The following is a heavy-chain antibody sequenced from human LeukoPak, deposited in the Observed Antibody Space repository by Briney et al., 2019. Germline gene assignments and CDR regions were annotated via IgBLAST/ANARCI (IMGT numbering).Heavy chain of an antibody. Sequence: PGRSLRLSCAASGFTFSSYAMHWVRQAPGKGLEWVAVISYDGSNKYYADSVEGRFTISRDNAKNSLYLQMNSLRAEDTAVYYCARAMIVGATKGDYWGQGTLVTVSS. CDR2: ISYDGSNK. V-gene: IGHV3-30-3*01. J-gene: IGHJ4*02. CDR1: GFTFSSYA. D-gene: IGHD1-26*01. CDR3: ARAMIVGATKGDY.